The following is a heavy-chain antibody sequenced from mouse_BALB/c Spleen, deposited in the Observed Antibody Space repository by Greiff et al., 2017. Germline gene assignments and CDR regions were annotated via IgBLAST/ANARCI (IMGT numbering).Heavy chain of an antibody. D-gene: IGHD2-4*01. CDR1: GFTFSDYY. J-gene: IGHJ4*01. CDR2: ISDGGSYT. CDR3: AREDYDYEDYAMDY. Sequence: EVKLVESGGGLVKPGGSLKLSCAASGFTFSDYYMYWVRQTPEKRLEWVATISDGGSYTYYPDSVKGRFTISRDNAKNNLYLQMSSLKSEDTAMYCCAREDYDYEDYAMDYWGQGTSVTVSS. V-gene: IGHV5-4*02.